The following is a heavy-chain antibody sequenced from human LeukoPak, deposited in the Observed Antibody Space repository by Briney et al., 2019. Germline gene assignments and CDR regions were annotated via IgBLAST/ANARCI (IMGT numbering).Heavy chain of an antibody. V-gene: IGHV3-30*01. Sequence: GGSLRLSCAASGFTLSSHAIHWVRQAPGKGLEWVALISYDGSNKYYGDFVKGRFTISRDNSKNTLSLQVNSLRAEDTAVYYCARVGRAWQPLGYFFDYWGQGTLVTVSS. D-gene: IGHD5-12*01. CDR1: GFTLSSHA. CDR3: ARVGRAWQPLGYFFDY. J-gene: IGHJ4*02. CDR2: ISYDGSNK.